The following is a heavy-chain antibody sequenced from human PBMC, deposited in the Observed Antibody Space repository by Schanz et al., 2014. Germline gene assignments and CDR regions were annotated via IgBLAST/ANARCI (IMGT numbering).Heavy chain of an antibody. CDR3: ARNRGSGGQNWYFDL. J-gene: IGHJ2*01. V-gene: IGHV3-23*04. Sequence: VQLVESGGGVVQPGRSLRLSCAASGFTFSSYAMSWVRQAPGKGLEWVSAMNESHSTIYYADSVRGRFTISRDNSKNTLYLQLNSLRADDTAVYYCARNRGSGGQNWYFDLWGRGTLVTVSS. CDR1: GFTFSSYA. D-gene: IGHD1-26*01. CDR2: MNESHSTI.